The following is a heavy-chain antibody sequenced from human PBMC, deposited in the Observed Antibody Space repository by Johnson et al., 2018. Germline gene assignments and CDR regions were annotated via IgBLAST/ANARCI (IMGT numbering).Heavy chain of an antibody. CDR3: ASPEYYDYVWGSYRYTYDAFDI. J-gene: IGHJ3*02. Sequence: QVQLVESGGGVVQPGRSLRLSCAASGFTFSSYAMHWVRQAPGKGLEWVAVISYDGRNKYYADTVKGRFTIPRDNSKNTLYLQMNSRRAEDTAVYYCASPEYYDYVWGSYRYTYDAFDIWGQGTMVTVSS. V-gene: IGHV3-30*04. D-gene: IGHD3-16*02. CDR1: GFTFSSYA. CDR2: ISYDGRNK.